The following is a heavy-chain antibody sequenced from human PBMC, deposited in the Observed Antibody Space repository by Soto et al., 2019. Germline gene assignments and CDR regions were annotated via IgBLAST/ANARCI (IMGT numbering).Heavy chain of an antibody. CDR3: ARDSEMATFYGMDV. CDR1: GGSISSSNW. V-gene: IGHV4-4*02. J-gene: IGHJ6*02. D-gene: IGHD5-12*01. CDR2: IYHSGST. Sequence: PSETLSLTCAVSGGSISSSNWWSWVRQPPGKGLEWIGEIYHSGSTNYNPSLKSRVTISVDKSKNQFSLKLSSVTAADTAVYYCARDSEMATFYGMDVWGQGTTVTVSS.